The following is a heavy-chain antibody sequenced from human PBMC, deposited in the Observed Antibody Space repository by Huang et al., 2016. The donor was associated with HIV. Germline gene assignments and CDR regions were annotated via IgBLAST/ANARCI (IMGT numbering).Heavy chain of an antibody. V-gene: IGHV3-30*18. CDR3: AKGGSAAAVLDF. Sequence: QVQLVASGGGVVQPGRSLRISCAASGFTFSSYGMPWVRQGPGKGLEGVAVISYDAKTKYYADSVKGRFSISRDNSKTTVYLQLNSLRVEDTAVYYCAKGGSAAAVLDFWGQGTLVTVSS. D-gene: IGHD6-13*01. CDR2: ISYDAKTK. J-gene: IGHJ4*02. CDR1: GFTFSSYG.